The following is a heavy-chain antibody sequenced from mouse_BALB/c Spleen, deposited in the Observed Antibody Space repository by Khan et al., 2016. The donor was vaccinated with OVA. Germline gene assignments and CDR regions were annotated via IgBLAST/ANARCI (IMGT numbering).Heavy chain of an antibody. CDR2: ITYSGNT. CDR3: ARVYGGDFDY. J-gene: IGHJ2*01. D-gene: IGHD1-1*01. CDR1: GYSITSDYA. Sequence: EVQLVESGPGLVKPSQSLSLTCTVTGYSITSDYAWNRIRQFPGNKLERMGFITYSGNTNYNPSLKSRFSITRDTSKNQFFLQLNSVTTEDTATYYCARVYGGDFDYWGQGTTLTVSS. V-gene: IGHV3-2*02.